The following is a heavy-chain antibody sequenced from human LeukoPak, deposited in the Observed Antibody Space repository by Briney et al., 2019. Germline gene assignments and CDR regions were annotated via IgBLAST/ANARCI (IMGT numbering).Heavy chain of an antibody. CDR3: ARGRFCSSSTCSWPTYYYYYGMDV. Sequence: GVSLRLSCAASGFTFSYYAMHWVRQAPGKGLEWVAVISYDGKNEYYADSVKGRFTISRDDSENNLYLQMHSLTAEDTAMYYCARGRFCSSSTCSWPTYYYYYGMDVWGQGTTVTVSS. V-gene: IGHV3-30*04. CDR1: GFTFSYYA. J-gene: IGHJ6*02. CDR2: ISYDGKNE. D-gene: IGHD2-2*01.